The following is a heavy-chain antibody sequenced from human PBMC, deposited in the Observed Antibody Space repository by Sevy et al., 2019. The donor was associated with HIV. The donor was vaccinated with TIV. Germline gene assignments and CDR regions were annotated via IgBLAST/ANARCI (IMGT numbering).Heavy chain of an antibody. J-gene: IGHJ6*02. CDR3: ARDTEVDTAMVTDYYYGMDV. D-gene: IGHD5-18*01. Sequence: GGSLRLSCAASGFTFSDYYMSWIRQAPGKGLEWVSYISSSGSTIYYADSVKGRFTISRDNAKNSLYLQMNSLRAEDTAVYYCARDTEVDTAMVTDYYYGMDVWGQGTTVTVSS. CDR1: GFTFSDYY. V-gene: IGHV3-11*01. CDR2: ISSSGSTI.